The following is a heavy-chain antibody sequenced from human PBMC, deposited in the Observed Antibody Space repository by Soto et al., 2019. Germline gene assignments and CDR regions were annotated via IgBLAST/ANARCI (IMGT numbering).Heavy chain of an antibody. CDR2: VTPYKADT. Sequence: QAPLVQSGAEVKKSGASVRVSCKASGYTLTNYGVTWVRQAPGQGLEWLGRVTPYKADTNSAQNLQGRVTMATDTSTNTAYLELRSLRSDDTAVYYCARDHQELILYNWFDPWGQGTRVTVSS. V-gene: IGHV1-18*04. D-gene: IGHD1-7*01. CDR1: GYTLTNYG. CDR3: ARDHQELILYNWFDP. J-gene: IGHJ5*02.